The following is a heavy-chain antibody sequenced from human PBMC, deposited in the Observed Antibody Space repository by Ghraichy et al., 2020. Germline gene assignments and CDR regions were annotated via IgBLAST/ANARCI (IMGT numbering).Heavy chain of an antibody. D-gene: IGHD1-26*01. CDR3: ATIGSSYGGAFDI. J-gene: IGHJ3*02. CDR1: GGSIINYH. V-gene: IGHV4-4*09. CDR2: ITTSGST. Sequence: SETLSLTCTVSGGSIINYHWTWIRQPPGKGLEYIGYITTSGSTNYNPSLKSRVTISVDTSKNQLSLKVSSVTAADTAVYYCATIGSSYGGAFDIRGQGTMVIVSS.